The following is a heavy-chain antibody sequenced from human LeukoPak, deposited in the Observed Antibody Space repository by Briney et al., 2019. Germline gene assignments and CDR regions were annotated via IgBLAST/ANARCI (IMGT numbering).Heavy chain of an antibody. CDR3: ARGDYYYDSSGYYPFSSYFDY. D-gene: IGHD3-22*01. Sequence: SETLSLTCTVSGGSISSYYWGWIRQPPGKGLEWIGSIYYSGSTYYNPSLKSRVTISVDTSKNQFSLKLSSVTPADTAVYYCARGDYYYDSSGYYPFSSYFDYWGQGTLVTVSS. CDR2: IYYSGST. V-gene: IGHV4-39*07. CDR1: GGSISSYY. J-gene: IGHJ4*02.